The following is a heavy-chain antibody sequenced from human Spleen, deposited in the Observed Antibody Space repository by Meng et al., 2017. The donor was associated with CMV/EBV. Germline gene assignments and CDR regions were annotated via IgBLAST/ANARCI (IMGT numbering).Heavy chain of an antibody. J-gene: IGHJ4*02. Sequence: SETLSLTCTVSGDSIRSRSYYWGWIRQPPGKGLEWIGSMAQTGSTYYNPSLKSRVTISVDTSKNQFSLKLSSVTAADTAVYYCASGQIRHDYWGQGTLVTVSS. V-gene: IGHV4-39*07. CDR3: ASGQIRHDY. CDR2: MAQTGST. CDR1: GDSIRSRSYY.